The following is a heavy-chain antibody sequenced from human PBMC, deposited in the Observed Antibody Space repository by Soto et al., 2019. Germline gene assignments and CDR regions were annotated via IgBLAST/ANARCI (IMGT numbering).Heavy chain of an antibody. CDR1: GYTFTSYY. D-gene: IGHD5-18*01. V-gene: IGHV1-46*01. CDR2: INPSGGST. J-gene: IGHJ4*02. Sequence: GASVKVSCKASGYTFTSYYMHWVRQAPGQGLEWMGIINPSGGSTSYAQKFQGRVTMTRDTSTSTVYMELSSLRSEDTAVYYCARDRGYSYGYPQPAFDYGGQGPLVPVSS. CDR3: ARDRGYSYGYPQPAFDY.